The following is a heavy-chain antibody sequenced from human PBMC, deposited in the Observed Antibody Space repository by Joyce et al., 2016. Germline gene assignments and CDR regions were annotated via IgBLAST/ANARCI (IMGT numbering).Heavy chain of an antibody. V-gene: IGHV3-21*01. CDR3: ARGGISYYYAMDV. CDR2: ISPTSYYI. J-gene: IGHJ6*02. CDR1: GSTFSSSS. D-gene: IGHD3-16*01. Sequence: QLVESGGGVVKAGGSLRLSCEASGSTFSSSSMSWFRQAPGKGLEWVAAISPTSYYIFHAETVRGRFTVSRDNAKKTLYLQMNSLRAEDSAVFYCARGGISYYYAMDVWGQGTTVTVSS.